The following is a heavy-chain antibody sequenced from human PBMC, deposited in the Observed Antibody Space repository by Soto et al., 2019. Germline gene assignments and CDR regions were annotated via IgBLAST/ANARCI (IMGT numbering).Heavy chain of an antibody. CDR3: ARDPTIFGVVQNYGMDV. Sequence: QVQLVQSGAEVKKPGASVKVSCKASGYTFTTFGISWVRQAPGQGLEWMGWISAYNGYTNYAQKLQGRFTMTTDTSTSTAYMELRSLRSDDTAVYYCARDPTIFGVVQNYGMDVWGQGTTVTVSS. V-gene: IGHV1-18*01. J-gene: IGHJ6*02. D-gene: IGHD3-3*01. CDR1: GYTFTTFG. CDR2: ISAYNGYT.